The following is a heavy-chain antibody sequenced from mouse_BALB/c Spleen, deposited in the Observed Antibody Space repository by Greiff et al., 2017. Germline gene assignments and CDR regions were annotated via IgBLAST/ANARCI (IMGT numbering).Heavy chain of an antibody. CDR1: GYTFSSYW. J-gene: IGHJ4*01. D-gene: IGHD1-1*01. CDR3: ARDYGSSYGYYAMDY. V-gene: IGHV1-9*01. Sequence: VQLQQSGAELMKPGASVKISCKATGYTFSSYWIEWVKQRPGHGLEWIGEILPGSGSTNYNEKFKGKATFTADTSSNTAYMQLSSLTSEDSAVYYRARDYGSSYGYYAMDYWGQGTSVTVSS. CDR2: ILPGSGST.